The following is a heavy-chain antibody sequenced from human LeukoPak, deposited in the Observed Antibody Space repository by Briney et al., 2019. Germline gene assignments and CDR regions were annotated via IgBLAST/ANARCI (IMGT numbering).Heavy chain of an antibody. CDR1: GFTFSSYV. CDR3: AKDHLKTLASLWKQQLVSGFDP. J-gene: IGHJ5*02. CDR2: ISGSGGST. Sequence: PGGSLRLSCAASGFTFSSYVMSWVRQAPGKGLEWVSAISGSGGSTYYADSVKGRFTIPRDNSKNTLYLQMNSLRAEDTAVYYCAKDHLKTLASLWKQQLVSGFDPWGQGTLVTVSS. D-gene: IGHD6-13*01. V-gene: IGHV3-23*01.